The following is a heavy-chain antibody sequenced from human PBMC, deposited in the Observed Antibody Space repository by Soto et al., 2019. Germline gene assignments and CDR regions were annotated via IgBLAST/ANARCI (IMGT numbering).Heavy chain of an antibody. CDR2: IWYDGSNK. Sequence: GGSLRLSCAVSGFTFSNYGMHWFRQAPGKGLEWVAVIWYDGSNKYYADSVKGRFTISRDNSKNKLYLQMNSLRAEDTAVYYCARDRETILGVVNFDFWGQGTLVTVSS. J-gene: IGHJ4*02. CDR3: ARDRETILGVVNFDF. V-gene: IGHV3-33*01. D-gene: IGHD3-3*01. CDR1: GFTFSNYG.